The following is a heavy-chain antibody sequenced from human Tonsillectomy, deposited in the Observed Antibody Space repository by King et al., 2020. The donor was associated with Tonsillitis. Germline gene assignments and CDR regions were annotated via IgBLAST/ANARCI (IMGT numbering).Heavy chain of an antibody. J-gene: IGHJ4*02. V-gene: IGHV3-23*04. Sequence: VQLVESGGGLVQPGGSLRLSCAASGVTFSSYAMSWVRQAPGKGLEWVSAISGSGGSTYYADSVKGRFTISRDNSKNTLYLQMNSLRAEDTAVYYCAKSHPTNYIAAAGIFDYWGQGTLVTVSS. CDR3: AKSHPTNYIAAAGIFDY. CDR1: GVTFSSYA. D-gene: IGHD6-13*01. CDR2: ISGSGGST.